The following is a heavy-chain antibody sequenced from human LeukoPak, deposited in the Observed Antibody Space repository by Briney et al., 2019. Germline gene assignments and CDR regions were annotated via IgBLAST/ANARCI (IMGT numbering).Heavy chain of an antibody. CDR1: GFTFSNAW. V-gene: IGHV4-4*02. Sequence: GSLRLSCAASGFTFSNAWMSWVRQPPGKGLEWIGEIYHSGSTNYNPSLKSRVTISVDKSKNQFSLKLSSVTAADTAVYYCARSDYDSRTNYAMDVWGQGTTVTVSS. CDR3: ARSDYDSRTNYAMDV. J-gene: IGHJ6*02. D-gene: IGHD3-22*01. CDR2: IYHSGST.